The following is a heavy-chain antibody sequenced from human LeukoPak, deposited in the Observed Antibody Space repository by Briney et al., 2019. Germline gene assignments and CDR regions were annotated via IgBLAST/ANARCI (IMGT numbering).Heavy chain of an antibody. V-gene: IGHV3-9*01. D-gene: IGHD3-10*01. CDR1: GFRFDDCD. CDR3: VKDRNYYGSGCAYFDY. J-gene: IGHJ4*02. Sequence: GGSLRLSCAASGFRFDDCDMHWVRQVPGKGLEWVSSISWNSAAMGYADSVKGRFTISRDNANNSLYLHMSSMRQDDTAVYYCVKDRNYYGSGCAYFDYWGQGTLVTVSS. CDR2: ISWNSAAM.